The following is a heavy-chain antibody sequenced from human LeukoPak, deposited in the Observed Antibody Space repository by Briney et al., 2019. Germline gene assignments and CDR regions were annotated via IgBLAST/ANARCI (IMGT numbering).Heavy chain of an antibody. J-gene: IGHJ4*02. Sequence: GGSLRLSCAASGFTFISHAMTWVRQAPGKGLEWVSVISGSGDSTYYADSVKGRFTISRDNSKNTLYLQMNSLRAEDTAVYYCAKDNPPMRSGDSSGYYSGLFDYWGQGTLVTVSS. D-gene: IGHD3-22*01. CDR1: GFTFISHA. CDR2: ISGSGDST. V-gene: IGHV3-23*01. CDR3: AKDNPPMRSGDSSGYYSGLFDY.